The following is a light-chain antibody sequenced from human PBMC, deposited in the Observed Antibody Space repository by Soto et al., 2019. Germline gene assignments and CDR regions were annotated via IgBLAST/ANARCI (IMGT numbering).Light chain of an antibody. V-gene: IGKV1-8*01. CDR3: QQYYSYGWT. CDR2: AAS. Sequence: AIRMTQSPSSFSASTGDRVTITCRASQGISIYLAWYQQKPGKAPKLLIYAASTLQSGVPSRFSGSGSGTDFTLTISCLQSEDFATYYCQQYYSYGWTFGQGTKVEIK. CDR1: QGISIY. J-gene: IGKJ1*01.